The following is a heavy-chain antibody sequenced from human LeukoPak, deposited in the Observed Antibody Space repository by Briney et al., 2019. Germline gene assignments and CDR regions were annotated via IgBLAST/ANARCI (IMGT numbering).Heavy chain of an antibody. CDR1: GGSISSYY. V-gene: IGHV4-59*01. J-gene: IGHJ4*02. Sequence: SETLSLTCTVSGGSISSYYWSWIRQPPGKGLEWIGYIYSSGSTSHKSSLKSRVTISVDTSKNQFSLRLSSVTAADTAVYYCARTYGDYYFDYWGQGTLVTVSS. D-gene: IGHD4-17*01. CDR3: ARTYGDYYFDY. CDR2: IYSSGST.